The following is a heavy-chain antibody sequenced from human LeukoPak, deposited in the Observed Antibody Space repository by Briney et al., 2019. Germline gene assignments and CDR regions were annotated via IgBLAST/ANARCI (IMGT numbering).Heavy chain of an antibody. CDR1: GGSISSYY. V-gene: IGHV4-59*01. CDR3: AGGELPGPFDY. J-gene: IGHJ4*02. CDR2: IYYSGST. D-gene: IGHD3-10*01. Sequence: SETLSLTCTVSGGSISSYYWSWIRQPPGKGLEWIGYIYYSGSTNYNPSLKSRVTISVDTSKNQFSLKLSSVTAADTAVYYCAGGELPGPFDYWGQGTLVIVSS.